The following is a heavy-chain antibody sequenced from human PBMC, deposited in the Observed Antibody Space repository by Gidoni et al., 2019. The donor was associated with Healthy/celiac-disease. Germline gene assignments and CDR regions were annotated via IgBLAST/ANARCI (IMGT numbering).Heavy chain of an antibody. Sequence: QVQLVQSGAEVKKPGSSVKVSCKASGGTFSSYAISWVRQAPGQGLEWMGGIIPIFGTANYAQKFQGRVTITADESTSTAYMELSSLRSEDTAVYYCARGRGNRRGPYYYYYGMDVWGQGTTVTVSS. J-gene: IGHJ6*02. CDR3: ARGRGNRRGPYYYYYGMDV. CDR1: GGTFSSYA. CDR2: IIPIFGTA. V-gene: IGHV1-69*01. D-gene: IGHD3-16*01.